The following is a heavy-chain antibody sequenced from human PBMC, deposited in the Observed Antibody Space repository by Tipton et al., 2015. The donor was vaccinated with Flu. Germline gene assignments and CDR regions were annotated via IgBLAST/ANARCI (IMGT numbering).Heavy chain of an antibody. Sequence: TLSLTCTVSGDSISRSDYYWTWIRQPAGKGLEWIGQIYSIGNTNNNPSLRSRVTISIDTSKNQFSLDLTSVTAADTAVYYCATVSDASGFYFFDIWGQGAPVTVSS. CDR3: ATVSDASGFYFFDI. V-gene: IGHV4-61*09. CDR2: IYSIGNT. D-gene: IGHD3-10*01. J-gene: IGHJ4*02. CDR1: GDSISRSDYY.